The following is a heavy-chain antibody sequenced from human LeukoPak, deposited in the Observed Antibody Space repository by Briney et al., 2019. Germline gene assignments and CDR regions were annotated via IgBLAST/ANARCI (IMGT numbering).Heavy chain of an antibody. CDR3: AGGAGFLIDY. J-gene: IGHJ4*02. Sequence: GGSLRLSCAASGFTFSNYWMSWVRQAAGEGPEWVAIINKEGSEKYYVDSVKGRFTISRDNAKNSLYLQMNSLRADDTAVYFCAGGAGFLIDYWGQGALVTVSS. D-gene: IGHD2/OR15-2a*01. V-gene: IGHV3-7*01. CDR2: INKEGSEK. CDR1: GFTFSNYW.